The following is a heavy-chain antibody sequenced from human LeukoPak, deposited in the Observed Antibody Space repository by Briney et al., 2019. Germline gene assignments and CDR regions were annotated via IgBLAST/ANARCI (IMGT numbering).Heavy chain of an antibody. Sequence: SETLSLTCTVSGGSISSHYWSWIRQPPGKGLEYIGYIYYSGSTNYNPSLESRVTISVDTSNNQFSLRLSSVTAADTAVYYCARWAHYDSSSYSRRFVYWGQGTLVAVSS. CDR2: IYYSGST. CDR3: ARWAHYDSSSYSRRFVY. D-gene: IGHD3-22*01. CDR1: GGSISSHY. J-gene: IGHJ4*02. V-gene: IGHV4-59*11.